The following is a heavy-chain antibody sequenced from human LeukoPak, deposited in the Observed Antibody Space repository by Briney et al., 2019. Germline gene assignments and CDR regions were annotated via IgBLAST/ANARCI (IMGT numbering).Heavy chain of an antibody. D-gene: IGHD3-3*01. Sequence: GGSLRLSCAASGFTFSSYWMSWGRQAPGKGLEWVANIKQDGREKYYVDSVKGRFSISRDNARNSVYLQMNSLRAEDTAVYYCARDIHRYYGDYWGQGALVIVSS. J-gene: IGHJ4*02. CDR1: GFTFSSYW. CDR2: IKQDGREK. V-gene: IGHV3-7*01. CDR3: ARDIHRYYGDY.